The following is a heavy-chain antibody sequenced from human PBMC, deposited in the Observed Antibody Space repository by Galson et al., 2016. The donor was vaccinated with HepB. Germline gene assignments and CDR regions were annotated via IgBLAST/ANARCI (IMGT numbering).Heavy chain of an antibody. CDR2: FDPEDGET. CDR3: ATGRRAAAGLDAFDI. J-gene: IGHJ3*02. D-gene: IGHD6-13*01. V-gene: IGHV1-24*01. Sequence: SCKVSGYTLTELSMHWVRQAPGKGLDWMGGFDPEDGETIYAQKFQGIVTMTEDTSTDTAYMELSSLRSEDTAVYYCATGRRAAAGLDAFDIWGQGTMVTVSS. CDR1: GYTLTELS.